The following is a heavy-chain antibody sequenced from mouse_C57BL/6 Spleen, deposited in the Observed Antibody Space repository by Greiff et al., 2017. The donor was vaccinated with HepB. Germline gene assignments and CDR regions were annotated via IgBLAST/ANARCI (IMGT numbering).Heavy chain of an antibody. D-gene: IGHD2-4*01. Sequence: EVQLVESGGGLVQPGGSLSLSCAASGFTFTDYYMSWVRQPPGKALEWLGFIRNKANGYPTEYSATVKGRVTISRDNSQSILYLQMNALRAEDSATYYCARSLYDYDANYYAMDYWGQGTSVTVSS. CDR1: GFTFTDYY. V-gene: IGHV7-3*01. J-gene: IGHJ4*01. CDR3: ARSLYDYDANYYAMDY. CDR2: IRNKANGYPT.